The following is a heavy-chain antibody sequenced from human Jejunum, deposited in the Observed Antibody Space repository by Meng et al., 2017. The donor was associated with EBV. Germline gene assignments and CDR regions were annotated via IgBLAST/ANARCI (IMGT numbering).Heavy chain of an antibody. Sequence: GQLVESGGCLGRPGGPLRLSWAASGFTCNSHTMSWVRQAPGKGLEWVSAITDSGGSTYYTDSVKGRFTISRDNSKNTLYLQMNSLRAEDTAVYYCAKLTRAWGQGTLVTVSS. CDR1: GFTCNSHT. CDR2: ITDSGGST. J-gene: IGHJ5*02. CDR3: AKLTRA. V-gene: IGHV3-23*04.